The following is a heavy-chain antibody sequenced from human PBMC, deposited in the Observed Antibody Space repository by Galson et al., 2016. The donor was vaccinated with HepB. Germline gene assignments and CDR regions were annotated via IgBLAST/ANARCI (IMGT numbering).Heavy chain of an antibody. D-gene: IGHD3-3*01. Sequence: SLRLSCAASGFTFSSFAMHWVRQAPGKGLEWVSGISSSGGHTYYADSVKGRLTISRDNSKNALYLQMNSLRAEDTAVYYCAKEPGRRYYGGLDWGQGTLVAVSS. CDR3: AKEPGRRYYGGLD. V-gene: IGHV3-23*01. CDR2: ISSSGGHT. CDR1: GFTFSSFA. J-gene: IGHJ4*02.